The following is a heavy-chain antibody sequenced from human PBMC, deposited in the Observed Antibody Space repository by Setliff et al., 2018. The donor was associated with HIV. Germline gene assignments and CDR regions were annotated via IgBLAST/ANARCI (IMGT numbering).Heavy chain of an antibody. D-gene: IGHD3-22*01. CDR2: ISGNGGST. CDR3: ARDLNYYDSSGSPYFDY. V-gene: IGHV3-23*01. J-gene: IGHJ4*02. Sequence: GGSLRLSCEASGFTFSSYAMSWVRQAPGKGLEWVSAISGNGGSTYSADSVKGRFTISRDNSKNTLYLQMNSLRAEDTAVYYCARDLNYYDSSGSPYFDYWGQGTLVTSPQ. CDR1: GFTFSSYA.